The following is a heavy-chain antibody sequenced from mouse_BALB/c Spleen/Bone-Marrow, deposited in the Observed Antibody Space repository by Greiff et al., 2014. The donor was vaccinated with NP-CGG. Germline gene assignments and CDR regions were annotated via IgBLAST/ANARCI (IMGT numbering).Heavy chain of an antibody. D-gene: IGHD2-3*01. CDR2: ISYSGST. Sequence: EVKLMESGPSHVKPSQTLSLTCSVTGDSITSGYWNWIRKFPGNKLEYMGYISYSGSTYYSPSLKSRISITRDTSKNQYYLQLNSVTTEGTATYYCATYDGFYFDYWGQGTTLTVSS. CDR3: ATYDGFYFDY. CDR1: GDSITSGY. V-gene: IGHV3-8*02. J-gene: IGHJ2*01.